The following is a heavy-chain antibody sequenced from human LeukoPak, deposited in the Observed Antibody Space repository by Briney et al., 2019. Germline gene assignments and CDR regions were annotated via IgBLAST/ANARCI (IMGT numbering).Heavy chain of an antibody. CDR1: GFTFSSYG. J-gene: IGHJ4*02. CDR2: IWYDGSNK. CDR3: ARGFDPQYYGSGSYWAYY. D-gene: IGHD3-10*01. V-gene: IGHV3-33*01. Sequence: GGSLRLSCAASGFTFSSYGMHWVRQAPGKGLEWVAVIWYDGSNKYYADSVKGRFTISRDNSKNTLYLQMNSLRAEDTAVYYCARGFDPQYYGSGSYWAYYWGQGTLVTVSS.